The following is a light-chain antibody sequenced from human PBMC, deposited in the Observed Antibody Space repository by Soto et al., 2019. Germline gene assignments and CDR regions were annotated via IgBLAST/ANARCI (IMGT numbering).Light chain of an antibody. CDR2: TAS. CDR3: IQDYNYPLT. J-gene: IGKJ4*01. V-gene: IGKV1-6*01. Sequence: AIQMTQSPSSLSASVGDRVTNTFRASQGIRSELGWYQQKPGKAPNLLIYTASSLQSGVPSRFSGSGSGTDFTLTISSLQPEDFATYYCIQDYNYPLTFGGGTKVDIK. CDR1: QGIRSE.